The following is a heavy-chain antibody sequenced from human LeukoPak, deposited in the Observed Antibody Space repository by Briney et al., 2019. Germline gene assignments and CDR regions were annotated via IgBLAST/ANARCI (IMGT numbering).Heavy chain of an antibody. CDR3: ARVEMATIKSWYWFDP. Sequence: SETLSLTCIVSGYPISSSHYWGWIRQPPGKGLEWIGGIYHNGNTYYNPPLKSRLTLSLDTSKNHFSLKLSSVTAADTAVYYCARVEMATIKSWYWFDPWGQGTLVTVSS. CDR2: IYHNGNT. V-gene: IGHV4-38-2*02. J-gene: IGHJ5*02. CDR1: GYPISSSHY. D-gene: IGHD5-24*01.